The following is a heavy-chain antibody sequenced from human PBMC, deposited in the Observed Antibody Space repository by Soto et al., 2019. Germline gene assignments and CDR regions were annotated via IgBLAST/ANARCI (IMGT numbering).Heavy chain of an antibody. V-gene: IGHV4-34*01. J-gene: IGHJ5*02. Sequence: PSETLCLTCAVYGGSFSGYYWSWIRQPQGKGLEWIGEINHRGSTNYNPSIKSRVTISVDTAKNQFSLKLSSVTAADTAVYYCASSNSGGSYVSYYDYVWGSYRPINWFDPWGQGTLVTVSS. CDR1: GGSFSGYY. CDR2: INHRGST. CDR3: ASSNSGGSYVSYYDYVWGSYRPINWFDP. D-gene: IGHD3-16*02.